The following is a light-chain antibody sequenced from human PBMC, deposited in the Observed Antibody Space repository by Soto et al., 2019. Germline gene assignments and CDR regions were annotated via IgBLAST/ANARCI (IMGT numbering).Light chain of an antibody. CDR1: QNIDNY. Sequence: IQLTQSPSSLSASVGDRVTVSCRSSQNIDNYLNWYVQRPGKSPELLIYSTSNLKSGVPSRFRGSGSGTDFSLTIKRLQSEDFATYYCQQSSNSPWTFGQGTKVDI. V-gene: IGKV1-39*01. CDR3: QQSSNSPWT. J-gene: IGKJ1*01. CDR2: STS.